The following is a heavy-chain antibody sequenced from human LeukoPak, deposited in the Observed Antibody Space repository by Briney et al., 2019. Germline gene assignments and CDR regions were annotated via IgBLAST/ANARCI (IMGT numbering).Heavy chain of an antibody. CDR3: ARLSPGVGATAEF. V-gene: IGHV5-51*01. J-gene: IGHJ4*02. Sequence: GESLKISCQGSGYSFSSNWIGWVRQMPGKGLEWMGIIYPADSDTRYNPSFQGQVTISADKSITTAYLQWISLRALDTAIYYCARLSPGVGATAEFWGQGTLVTVSS. CDR1: GYSFSSNW. D-gene: IGHD1-26*01. CDR2: IYPADSDT.